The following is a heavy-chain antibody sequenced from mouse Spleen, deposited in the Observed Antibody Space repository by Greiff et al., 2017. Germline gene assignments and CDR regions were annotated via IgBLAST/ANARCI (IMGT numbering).Heavy chain of an antibody. CDR2: ISDGGSYT. CDR3: ARDPYYYGSPYFDY. V-gene: IGHV5-4*01. CDR1: GFTFSSYA. D-gene: IGHD1-1*01. J-gene: IGHJ2*01. Sequence: EVQVVESGGGLVKPGGSLKLSCAASGFTFSSYAMSWVRQTPEKRLEWVATISDGGSYTYYPDNVKGRFTISRDNAKNNLYLQMSHLKSEDTAMYYCARDPYYYGSPYFDYWGQGTTLTVSS.